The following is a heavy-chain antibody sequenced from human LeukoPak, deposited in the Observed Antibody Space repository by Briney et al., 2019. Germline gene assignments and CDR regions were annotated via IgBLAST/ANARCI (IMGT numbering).Heavy chain of an antibody. D-gene: IGHD3-16*02. J-gene: IGHJ5*02. V-gene: IGHV1-2*04. CDR1: GYTFTGYY. CDR2: INPNSGGT. Sequence: GASVKVSCKASGYTFTGYYMHWVRQAPGQGLEWMGRINPNSGGTNYAQKFQGWVTMTRDTSISTAYMELSRLRSDDTAVYYCARDSSDYDYVWGSYLPNDPWGQGTLVTVSS. CDR3: ARDSSDYDYVWGSYLPNDP.